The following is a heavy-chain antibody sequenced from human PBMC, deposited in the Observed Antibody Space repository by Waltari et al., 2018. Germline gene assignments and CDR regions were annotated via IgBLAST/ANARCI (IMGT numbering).Heavy chain of an antibody. Sequence: EVQLLESGGGLVQPGGSLRLSWAASGFTFGSYAIPWVRQAPGKGPEWVSVISGTSATTHYADSVKGRFTISRDNSKNTLYLQMNSLRVEDTAVYYCAKDRSFMPGSWHPLDYWGQGALVTVSS. CDR2: ISGTSATT. V-gene: IGHV3-23*01. CDR1: GFTFGSYA. D-gene: IGHD6-13*01. CDR3: AKDRSFMPGSWHPLDY. J-gene: IGHJ4*02.